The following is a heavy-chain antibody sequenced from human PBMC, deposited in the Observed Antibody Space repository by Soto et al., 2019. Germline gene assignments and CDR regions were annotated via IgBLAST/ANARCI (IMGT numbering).Heavy chain of an antibody. Sequence: PGGSLRLSCAASGFTFSSYGMHWVRQAPGKGLEWVAVIWYDGSNKYYADSVKGRFTISRDNSKNTLYLQMNSLRAEDTAVYYCVRGDGDYHDGNGYLGRHWGQGTLVTVSS. CDR3: VRGDGDYHDGNGYLGRH. J-gene: IGHJ4*02. V-gene: IGHV3-33*01. CDR2: IWYDGSNK. CDR1: GFTFSSYG. D-gene: IGHD3-22*01.